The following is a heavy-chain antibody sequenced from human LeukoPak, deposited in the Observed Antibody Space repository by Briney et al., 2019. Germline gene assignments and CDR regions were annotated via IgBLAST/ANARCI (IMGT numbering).Heavy chain of an antibody. Sequence: GESLKISCKGSGYRFTTYWVGWVRQMPGKGLEWMGIIYPDDSDTRYSPSFQGQVTISADKSISTAYLQWSSLKASDAAMYYCALGGTAAGFNIWGQGTMVTVSS. J-gene: IGHJ3*02. CDR2: IYPDDSDT. CDR3: ALGGTAAGFNI. D-gene: IGHD6-13*01. CDR1: GYRFTTYW. V-gene: IGHV5-51*01.